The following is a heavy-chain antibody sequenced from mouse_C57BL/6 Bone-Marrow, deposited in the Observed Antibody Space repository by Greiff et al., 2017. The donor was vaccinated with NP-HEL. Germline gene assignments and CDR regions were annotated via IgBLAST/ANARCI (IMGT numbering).Heavy chain of an antibody. CDR1: GFTFSDFY. J-gene: IGHJ4*01. D-gene: IGHD1-2*01. V-gene: IGHV7-1*01. CDR2: SRNKANDYTT. CDR3: ARDGGHSCSDY. Sequence: EVKVVESGGGLVQSGRSLRLSCATSGFTFSDFYMEWVRQAPGKGLEWIAASRNKANDYTTEYSASVKGRFIVSRDTSQSILYLQMNALRAEDTAIYYCARDGGHSCSDYWGRRTSVTVSS.